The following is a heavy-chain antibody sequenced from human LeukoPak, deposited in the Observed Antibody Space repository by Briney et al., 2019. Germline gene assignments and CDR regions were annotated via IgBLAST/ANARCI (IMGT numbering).Heavy chain of an antibody. CDR2: IIPMFGTP. J-gene: IGHJ2*01. CDR1: GGTFSSYA. CDR3: ARIASSGWYGNWYFDV. D-gene: IGHD6-19*01. V-gene: IGHV1-69*13. Sequence: SVKVSCKASGGTFSSYAISWVRQAPGQGLEWMGGIIPMFGTPNYAEKFQDRVTIAADESTSTVYMELSSLRAEDTAVYYCARIASSGWYGNWYFDVWGRGTLVTVSS.